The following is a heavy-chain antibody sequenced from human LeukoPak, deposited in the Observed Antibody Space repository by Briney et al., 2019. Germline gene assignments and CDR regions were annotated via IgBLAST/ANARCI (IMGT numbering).Heavy chain of an antibody. Sequence: GGSLRLSCAASGFTFSSYWMSWVRQAPGKGLEWVANIKQDGSEKYYVDAVKGRFTISRDNAKNSLYLQMNSLRAEDTAVYYCARDRGRYYMDVWGKGTTVTISS. CDR1: GFTFSSYW. CDR2: IKQDGSEK. D-gene: IGHD6-25*01. CDR3: ARDRGRYYMDV. V-gene: IGHV3-7*03. J-gene: IGHJ6*03.